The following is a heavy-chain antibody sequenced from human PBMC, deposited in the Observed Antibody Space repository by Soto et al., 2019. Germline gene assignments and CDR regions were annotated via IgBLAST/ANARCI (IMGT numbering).Heavy chain of an antibody. CDR3: VRVESVAASPFES. D-gene: IGHD2-15*01. J-gene: IGHJ4*02. V-gene: IGHV1-2*02. CDR1: GNTFTGYY. Sequence: QVELVQSGAEVKKPGASVKVSCKASGNTFTGYYVHWVRQAPGQGLEWMGWMNPPSGGTNSARKFQGRGTMTRDTSISTAYMELSSLRSDDTAVYYCVRVESVAASPFESWGQGTLVTVSS. CDR2: MNPPSGGT.